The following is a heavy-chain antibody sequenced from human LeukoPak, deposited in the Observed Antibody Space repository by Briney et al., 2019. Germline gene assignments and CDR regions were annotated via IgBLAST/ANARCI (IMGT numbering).Heavy chain of an antibody. V-gene: IGHV3-23*01. J-gene: IGHJ6*02. D-gene: IGHD5-18*01. Sequence: GSLRLSCAASGFPFSSYAMSWVRQAPGKGLEWVSGISGSGGSTYYADSVKGRFTISRDSSKNTLYLQMNSLRAEDTAVYYCAKDRGYSYGTYYYGLDVWGQGTTVTVS. CDR1: GFPFSSYA. CDR3: AKDRGYSYGTYYYGLDV. CDR2: ISGSGGST.